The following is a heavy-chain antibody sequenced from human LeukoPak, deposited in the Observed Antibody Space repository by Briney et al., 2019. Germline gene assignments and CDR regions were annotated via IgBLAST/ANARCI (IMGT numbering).Heavy chain of an antibody. CDR1: GGSISSGGYY. V-gene: IGHV4-31*03. CDR2: IYYSGST. J-gene: IGHJ4*02. D-gene: IGHD6-13*01. Sequence: SETLSLTCTVSGGSISSGGYYWSWIRQHPGKGLEWIGYIYYSGSTYYNPSLKSRVTISVDTSKNQFSLKLSSVTAADTAVYYCARDTAAATVDHWGQGTLVTVSS. CDR3: ARDTAAATVDH.